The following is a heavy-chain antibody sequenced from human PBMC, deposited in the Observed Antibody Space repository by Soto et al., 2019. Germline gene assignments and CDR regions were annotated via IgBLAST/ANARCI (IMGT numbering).Heavy chain of an antibody. J-gene: IGHJ4*02. Sequence: EVQLLESGGGLVQPGGSLRLSCAASGFTFSSNAMSWVRQAPGKGLEWVSVISGSGGSTYYADSVKGWFTISRDNSKNSLHLQMNSRGAEDTAVYYCVKDLWFGELFPYYFDYWGQGTLVTVSS. CDR2: ISGSGGST. D-gene: IGHD3-10*01. CDR1: GFTFSSNA. CDR3: VKDLWFGELFPYYFDY. V-gene: IGHV3-23*01.